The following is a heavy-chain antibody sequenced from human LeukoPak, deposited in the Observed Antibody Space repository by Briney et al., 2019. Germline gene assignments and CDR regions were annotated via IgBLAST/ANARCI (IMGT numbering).Heavy chain of an antibody. CDR2: FDPEDGET. D-gene: IGHD4-17*01. Sequence: ASVKVSCKVSGYTLTELSMHWVRQAPGKGLEWMGGFDPEDGETIYAQKFQGRVTMTEDTSTDTAYMELSSLRSEDTAVYYCATGKPTVTRRWGAFDIWGQGTMVTVSS. V-gene: IGHV1-24*01. CDR3: ATGKPTVTRRWGAFDI. J-gene: IGHJ3*02. CDR1: GYTLTELS.